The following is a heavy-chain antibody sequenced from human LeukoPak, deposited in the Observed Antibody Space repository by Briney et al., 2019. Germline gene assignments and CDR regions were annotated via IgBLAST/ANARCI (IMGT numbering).Heavy chain of an antibody. CDR1: GGSISSGGYS. Sequence: SETLSLTCAVSGGSISSGGYSWSWIRQPPGKGLEWIGYIYYSGSTNYNPSLKSRVTISVGTSKNQFSLKLSSVTAADTAVYYCARAGHYYGSGSYFHFDYWGQGTLVTVSS. V-gene: IGHV4-61*08. J-gene: IGHJ4*02. CDR2: IYYSGST. CDR3: ARAGHYYGSGSYFHFDY. D-gene: IGHD3-10*01.